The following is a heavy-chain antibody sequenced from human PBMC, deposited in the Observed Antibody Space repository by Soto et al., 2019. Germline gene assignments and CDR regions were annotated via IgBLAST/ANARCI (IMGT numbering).Heavy chain of an antibody. CDR1: GFTFSSYW. CDR2: IKQDGSEK. D-gene: IGHD3-16*01. J-gene: IGHJ5*02. V-gene: IGHV3-7*01. CDR3: ARRPRSYYDYGFDP. Sequence: GGSLRLSCAAFGFTFSSYWMSWVRQAPGKGLEWVANIKQDGSEKYYVDSVKGRFTISRDNAKNSLYMQMNSLRAEDTAVYYCARRPRSYYDYGFDPWGQGTLVTVSS.